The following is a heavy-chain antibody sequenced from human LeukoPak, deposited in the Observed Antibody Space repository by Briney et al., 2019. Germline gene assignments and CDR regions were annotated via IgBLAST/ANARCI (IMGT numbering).Heavy chain of an antibody. D-gene: IGHD4-17*01. J-gene: IGHJ4*02. CDR2: IYYSENT. CDR1: GGSISSSSYY. V-gene: IGHV4-39*07. CDR3: ARVPTVTFFDY. Sequence: SETLSLTCTVSGGSISSSSYYWGWIRQPPGKGLEWIGSIYYSENTYYNPSLKSRVTISVDTSKNQFSLKLSSVTAADTAVYYCARVPTVTFFDYWGQGTLVTVSS.